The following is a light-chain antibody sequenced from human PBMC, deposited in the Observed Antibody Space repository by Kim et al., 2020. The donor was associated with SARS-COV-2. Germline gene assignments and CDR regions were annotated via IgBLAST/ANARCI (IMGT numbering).Light chain of an antibody. CDR2: GAS. V-gene: IGKV3-15*01. CDR3: QQYNNWPQPMYT. Sequence: PGERATRSCRASQSVSSNLAWYQQKPGQAPRLLIYGASTRATGIPARFSGSGSGTEFTLTISSLQSEDFAVYYCQQYNNWPQPMYTFGQGTKLEIK. J-gene: IGKJ2*01. CDR1: QSVSSN.